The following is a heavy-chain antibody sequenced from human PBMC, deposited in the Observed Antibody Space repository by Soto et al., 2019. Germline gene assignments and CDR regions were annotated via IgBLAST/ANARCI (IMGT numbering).Heavy chain of an antibody. CDR1: GYIFSNYY. J-gene: IGHJ4*02. CDR2: INPSGGSA. CDR3: AKAAGIPAASGTFDS. D-gene: IGHD2-2*01. V-gene: IGHV1-46*01. Sequence: ASVKVSCKTSGYIFSNYYLHWVRQAPGQGPQWMGVINPSGGSASYAQKFQGRVTVTRDTSTSSVYLELSRLRSEDTAVYYCAKAAGIPAASGTFDSWGQGTLVTVSS.